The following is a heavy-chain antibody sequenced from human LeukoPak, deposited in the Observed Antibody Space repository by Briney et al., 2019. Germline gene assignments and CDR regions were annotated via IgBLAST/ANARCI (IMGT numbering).Heavy chain of an antibody. CDR2: IIPIFGTA. V-gene: IGHV1-69*05. CDR3: ARGNGRDFWIGYHTHYYYMDV. CDR1: GGTFSSYA. Sequence: GASVKLSCKASGGTFSSYAISWVRQAPGQGLEWMGGIIPIFGTANYAQKFQGRVTITTDESTSTAYMELSSLISEDTAVYYCARGNGRDFWIGYHTHYYYMDVWGKGTTVTVSS. J-gene: IGHJ6*03. D-gene: IGHD3-3*01.